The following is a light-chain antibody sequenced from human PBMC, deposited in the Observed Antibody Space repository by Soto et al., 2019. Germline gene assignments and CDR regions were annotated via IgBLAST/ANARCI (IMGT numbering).Light chain of an antibody. Sequence: DIVMTQSPLSLPVTPGEPASISCRSSQSLLHSNGYNYLDWYLQKPGQSPQLLIYLGSNRASGVLDRFSGSASGTDFTLKISRVEAEDVGVYYCMQALQTPIFTFGPGTKVDIK. V-gene: IGKV2-28*01. CDR1: QSLLHSNGYNY. CDR3: MQALQTPIFT. CDR2: LGS. J-gene: IGKJ3*01.